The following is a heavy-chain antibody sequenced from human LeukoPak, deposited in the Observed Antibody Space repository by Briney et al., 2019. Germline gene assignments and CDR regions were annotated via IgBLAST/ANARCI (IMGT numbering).Heavy chain of an antibody. Sequence: ASVKVSCKASGGTFSSYAISWVRQAPGQGLEWMGGIIPIFGTANYAQKFQGRVTITADESTSTAYMELSSLRSEDTAVYYCAREIGITMVRGVINWFDYWGQGTLVTVSS. J-gene: IGHJ4*02. CDR3: AREIGITMVRGVINWFDY. V-gene: IGHV1-69*13. CDR1: GGTFSSYA. CDR2: IIPIFGTA. D-gene: IGHD3-10*01.